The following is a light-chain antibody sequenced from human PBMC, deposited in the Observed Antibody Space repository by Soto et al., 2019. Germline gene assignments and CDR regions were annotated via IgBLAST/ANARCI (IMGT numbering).Light chain of an antibody. CDR1: QSISSN. Sequence: EIVMTQSPATLSVSPGERATLSCRASQSISSNLAWYQQKPGQAPRLLIYGASTRATGIPDRFSGSASGTQFTLIISSLQSEDFAIYYCQQYKNWPRTFGGGTKVEIK. V-gene: IGKV3-15*01. CDR2: GAS. J-gene: IGKJ4*01. CDR3: QQYKNWPRT.